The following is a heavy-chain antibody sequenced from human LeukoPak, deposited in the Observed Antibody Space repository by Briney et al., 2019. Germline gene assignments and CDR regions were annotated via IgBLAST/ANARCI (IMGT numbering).Heavy chain of an antibody. CDR2: IIPIFGTA. V-gene: IGHV1-69*06. J-gene: IGHJ5*02. CDR1: GGTFSSYA. Sequence: RASVKVSCKASGGTFSSYAISWVRQAPGQGLEWMGGIIPIFGTANYAQKFQGRVTITADKSTSTAYMELSSLRSEDTAVYYCARTYSSWPRYNWFDPWGQGTLVTVSS. CDR3: ARTYSSWPRYNWFDP. D-gene: IGHD6-13*01.